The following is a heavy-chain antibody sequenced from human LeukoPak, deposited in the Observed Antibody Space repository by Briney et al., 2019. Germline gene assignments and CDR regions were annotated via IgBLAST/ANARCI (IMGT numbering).Heavy chain of an antibody. D-gene: IGHD5-24*01. J-gene: IGHJ4*02. CDR2: ISSSSSTI. CDR1: GFTFSSYS. Sequence: QSGGSLRLSCAASGFTFSSYSMNWVRQAPGKGLEWVSYISSSSSTIYYADSVKGRFTISRDNAKNSLYLQMNNLRAEDTAVYYCARDPRWLPVDYWGQGTLVTVSS. V-gene: IGHV3-48*04. CDR3: ARDPRWLPVDY.